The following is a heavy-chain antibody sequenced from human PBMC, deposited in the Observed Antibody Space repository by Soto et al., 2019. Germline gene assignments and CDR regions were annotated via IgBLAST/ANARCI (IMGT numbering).Heavy chain of an antibody. CDR3: AREAGDHVTHDAFDI. V-gene: IGHV3-7*01. CDR1: GFTFSSYW. D-gene: IGHD3-10*01. J-gene: IGHJ3*02. Sequence: GGSLRLSCAASGFTFSSYWMSWVRQAPGKGLEWVANIKQDGSEKYYVDSVKGRFTISRDNAKNSLYLQMNSLRAEDTAVYYCAREAGDHVTHDAFDIWGQGTMVTVSS. CDR2: IKQDGSEK.